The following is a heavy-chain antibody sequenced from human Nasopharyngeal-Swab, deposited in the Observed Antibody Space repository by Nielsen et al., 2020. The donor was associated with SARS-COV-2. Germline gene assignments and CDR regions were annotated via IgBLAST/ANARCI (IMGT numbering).Heavy chain of an antibody. J-gene: IGHJ5*02. Sequence: SETLSPTCAVFGGSFSNYYWTWIRQPPGKELEWSGDFKYGGSSNYNPSLKSRVTMSLATSKNQFSLELSSVTAADTAVYYCARGAPSSYWFDPWGQGTLVTVSS. CDR1: GGSFSNYY. V-gene: IGHV4-34*01. CDR3: ARGAPSSYWFDP. CDR2: FKYGGSS.